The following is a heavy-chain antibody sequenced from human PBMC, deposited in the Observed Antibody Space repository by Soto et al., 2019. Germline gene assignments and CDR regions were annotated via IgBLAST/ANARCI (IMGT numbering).Heavy chain of an antibody. CDR3: AKPQYYYDSSGYYQYYFDY. CDR2: ISYDGSNK. Sequence: GGSLRLSCAASGFTFSSYGMHWVRQAPGKGLEWVAVISYDGSNKYYADSVKGRFTISRDNSKNTLYLQMNSLRAEDTAVYYCAKPQYYYDSSGYYQYYFDYWGQGTLVTVSS. D-gene: IGHD3-22*01. V-gene: IGHV3-30*18. CDR1: GFTFSSYG. J-gene: IGHJ4*02.